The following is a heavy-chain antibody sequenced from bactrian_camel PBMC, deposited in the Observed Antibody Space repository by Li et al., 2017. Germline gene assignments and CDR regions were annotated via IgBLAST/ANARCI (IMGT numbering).Heavy chain of an antibody. CDR3: GGPGLGIGNY. CDR2: IDSDGFT. Sequence: VQLVESGGGLVQPGGSLRLSCAASGFTRRYCMGWVRQAPGKEREFVSAIDSDGFTAYADSVNGRFTISQDNAKNTLYLQMNSLKSEDTAPYFCGGPGLGIGNYWGQGTQVTVS. CDR1: GFTRRYC. J-gene: IGHJ4*01. V-gene: IGHV3S67*01. D-gene: IGHD5*01.